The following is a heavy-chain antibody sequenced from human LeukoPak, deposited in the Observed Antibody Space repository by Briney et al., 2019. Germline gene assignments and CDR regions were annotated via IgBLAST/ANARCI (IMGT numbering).Heavy chain of an antibody. D-gene: IGHD6-13*01. CDR2: INYSGST. J-gene: IGHJ5*02. Sequence: PSETLSLTCAVYGGSFSGYYWSWIRQPPGKGLEWIGSINYSGSTYYNPSLESRVTISVDTSKNQFSLKLSSVTAADTAVYYCGRYSDPSGWFDPWGQGTLVTVSS. CDR1: GGSFSGYY. V-gene: IGHV4-34*01. CDR3: GRYSDPSGWFDP.